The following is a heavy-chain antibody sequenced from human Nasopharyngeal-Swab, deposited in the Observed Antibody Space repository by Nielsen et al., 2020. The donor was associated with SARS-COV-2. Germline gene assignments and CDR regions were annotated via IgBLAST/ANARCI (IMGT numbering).Heavy chain of an antibody. CDR1: GYTLTELS. CDR2: FDPEDGET. CDR3: ATSLNYYYGMDV. J-gene: IGHJ6*02. Sequence: ASVKVSCRVSGYTLTELSMHWVRQAPGKGLEWMGGFDPEDGETIYAQKFQGRVTMTEDTSTDTAYMELSSLRSEDTAVYYCATSLNYYYGMDVWGQGTTVTVSS. V-gene: IGHV1-24*01.